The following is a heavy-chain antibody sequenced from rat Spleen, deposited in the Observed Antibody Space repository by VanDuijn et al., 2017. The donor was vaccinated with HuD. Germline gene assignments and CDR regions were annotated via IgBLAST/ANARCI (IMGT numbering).Heavy chain of an antibody. CDR1: GFTFSNYD. CDR3: ARHGLPGYGVMDA. V-gene: IGHV5-29*01. Sequence: EVQLVESGGGLVQPGRSLKLSCAASGFTFSNYDMAWVRQAPGKGLEWVASIYSDGSSTYYPDTVKGRFVISKDDAKNTGYLQMDSLRSEDTATYYCARHGLPGYGVMDAWGQGASVTVAS. D-gene: IGHD1-4*01. CDR2: IYSDGSST. J-gene: IGHJ4*01.